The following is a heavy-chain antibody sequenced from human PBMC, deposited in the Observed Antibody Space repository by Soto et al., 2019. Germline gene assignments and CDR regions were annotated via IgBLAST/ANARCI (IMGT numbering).Heavy chain of an antibody. V-gene: IGHV3-23*01. CDR2: ISESGGST. D-gene: IGHD6-6*01. Sequence: EEELLESGGGLVQPGGSLRLSCAASGFTFSSYAMSWVRQAPGKGLEWVSGISESGGSTYYADSVRGRFTISRDNSKNTLYLKMNSLRAEDTALYYCAKPPGSSSTYYYYMGVWGKGTTVTLTS. CDR3: AKPPGSSSTYYYYMGV. CDR1: GFTFSSYA. J-gene: IGHJ6*03.